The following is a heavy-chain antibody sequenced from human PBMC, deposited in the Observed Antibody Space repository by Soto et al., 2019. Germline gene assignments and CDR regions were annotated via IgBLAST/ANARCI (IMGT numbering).Heavy chain of an antibody. CDR3: AKDIGVPVFDY. J-gene: IGHJ4*02. D-gene: IGHD2-21*01. CDR1: GFTFSSYG. V-gene: IGHV3-30*18. Sequence: QVQLVESGGGVVQPGRSLRLSCAASGFTFSSYGMHWVRQAPGKGLEWVAVISYDGSNKYYADSVKGRFTISRDNSKNTLYLQMNSPRAQDTAVYYCAKDIGVPVFDYWGQGTLVTVSS. CDR2: ISYDGSNK.